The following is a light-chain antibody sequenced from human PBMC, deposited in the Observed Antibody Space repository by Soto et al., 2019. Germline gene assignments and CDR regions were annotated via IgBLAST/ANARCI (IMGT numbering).Light chain of an antibody. V-gene: IGKV2-28*01. CDR1: QGLLHSSGYNF. CDR2: LGS. CDR3: MQALQTPFT. Sequence: DIVMTQSPLSLPVTPGKPASIACRSSQGLLHSSGYNFLVWYLQKPGQSPQLLIYLGSTRASGVPDRFSGSGSGTDFALKISRVEAEDVGVYYCMQALQTPFTFGQGTRLEI. J-gene: IGKJ5*01.